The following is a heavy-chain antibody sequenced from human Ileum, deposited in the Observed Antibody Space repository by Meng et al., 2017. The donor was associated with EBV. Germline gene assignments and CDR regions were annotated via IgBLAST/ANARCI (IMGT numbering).Heavy chain of an antibody. D-gene: IGHD1-26*01. CDR1: GYTFSNYG. CDR3: ARAGNGGSYYFTY. Sequence: QIHLVQSGAEVKKPGDSVKVSCKASGYTFSNYGISWLRQAPGQGLEWMGWISAYNGNTNYAQNLQGRVTMTTDTSTGTAYMEVRSLRSDDTAVYYCARAGNGGSYYFTYWGQGTLVTVSS. CDR2: ISAYNGNT. J-gene: IGHJ4*02. V-gene: IGHV1-18*01.